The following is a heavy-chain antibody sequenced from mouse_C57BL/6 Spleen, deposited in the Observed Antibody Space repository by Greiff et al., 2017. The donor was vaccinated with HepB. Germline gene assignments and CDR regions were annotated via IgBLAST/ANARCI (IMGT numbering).Heavy chain of an antibody. CDR1: GYTFTDYE. V-gene: IGHV1-15*01. J-gene: IGHJ4*01. CDR2: IDPETGGT. Sequence: LVESGAELVRPGASVTLSCKASGYTFTDYEMHWVKQTPVHGLEWIGAIDPETGGTAYNQKFKGKAILTADKSSSTAYMELRSLTSEDSAVYYCTRRSSYFYAMDYWGQGTSVTVSS. CDR3: TRRSSYFYAMDY.